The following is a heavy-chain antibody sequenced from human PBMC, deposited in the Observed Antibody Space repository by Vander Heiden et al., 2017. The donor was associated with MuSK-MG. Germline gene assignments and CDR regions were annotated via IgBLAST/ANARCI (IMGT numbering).Heavy chain of an antibody. D-gene: IGHD1-26*01. Sequence: EGALLESGGGFAQAGGFLRPRRSGPGFPLCSDAMSWVSQAPGKGLEWVSAISGSGGSTYYADSVKGRFTISRDNSKNTLYLQMNSLRAEDTAVYYCAKDREWELPFDAFDIWGQGTMVTVSS. J-gene: IGHJ3*02. CDR1: GFPLCSDA. CDR2: ISGSGGST. V-gene: IGHV3-23*01. CDR3: AKDREWELPFDAFDI.